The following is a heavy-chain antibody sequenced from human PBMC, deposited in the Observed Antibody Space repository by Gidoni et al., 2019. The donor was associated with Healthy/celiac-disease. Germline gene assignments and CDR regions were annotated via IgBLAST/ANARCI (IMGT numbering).Heavy chain of an antibody. Sequence: QVQLVESGGGVVQPGRSLRLSCAAPGFTFGSYGMHWVRQAPGKGLEWVAVIWYDGSNKYYADSVKGRFTISRDNSKNTLYLQMNSLRAEDTAVYYCARADYDILTGPPGAYWGQGTLVTVSS. J-gene: IGHJ4*02. V-gene: IGHV3-33*01. D-gene: IGHD3-9*01. CDR1: GFTFGSYG. CDR2: IWYDGSNK. CDR3: ARADYDILTGPPGAY.